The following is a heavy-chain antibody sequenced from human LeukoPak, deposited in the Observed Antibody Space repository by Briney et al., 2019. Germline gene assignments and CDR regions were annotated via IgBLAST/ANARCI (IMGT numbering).Heavy chain of an antibody. Sequence: LAGGSLRLSCVPSGFTFNTYAMNWVRQAPGRGLEWVSGITSGGRTYYADSVKGRFTISRDSSKNTLYLQMTSLRADDTALYYCARSIPPDFWGQGTLVTVSS. J-gene: IGHJ4*02. V-gene: IGHV3-23*01. CDR1: GFTFNTYA. D-gene: IGHD1-26*01. CDR3: ARSIPPDF. CDR2: ITSGGRT.